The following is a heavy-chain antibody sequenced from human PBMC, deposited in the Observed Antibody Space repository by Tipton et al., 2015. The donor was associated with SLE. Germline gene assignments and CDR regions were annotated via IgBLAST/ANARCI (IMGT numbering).Heavy chain of an antibody. CDR2: LSYSGST. CDR3: VTQGYYDSSFDY. V-gene: IGHV4-59*08. D-gene: IGHD3-16*01. J-gene: IGHJ4*02. Sequence: TLSLTGTVSGGSLSSYYWSWIRQSPEKGLEWIGYLSYSGSTNYNPSLESRVTISVDTSKNQFSLKLSSVTAADTAVYYCVTQGYYDSSFDYWGQGTLVTVSS. CDR1: GGSLSSYY.